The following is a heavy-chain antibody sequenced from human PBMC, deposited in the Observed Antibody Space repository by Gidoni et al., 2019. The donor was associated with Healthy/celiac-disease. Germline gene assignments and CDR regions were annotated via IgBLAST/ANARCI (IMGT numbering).Heavy chain of an antibody. CDR1: GYTFTSYY. CDR2: INPSGGST. Sequence: QVQLVQSGAEVKKPGASVKVYCKASGYTFTSYYMHWVRQAPGQGLEWMGIINPSGGSTSYAQKFQGRVTMTRDTSTSTVYMELSSLRSEDTAVYYCARDLSSSSSWLTFDCWGQGTLVTVSS. J-gene: IGHJ4*02. V-gene: IGHV1-46*01. D-gene: IGHD6-13*01. CDR3: ARDLSSSSSWLTFDC.